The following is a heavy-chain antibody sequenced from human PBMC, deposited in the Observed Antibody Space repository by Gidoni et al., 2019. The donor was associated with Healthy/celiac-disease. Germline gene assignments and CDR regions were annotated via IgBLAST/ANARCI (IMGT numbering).Heavy chain of an antibody. J-gene: IGHJ4*02. CDR1: VFTFSNSW. Sequence: EVHLVESVGGLVKPGGSLRLSCAASVFTFSNSWMSWVRQAPGKGLEWVGRIKSKTDGGTTDYAAPVKGRFTISRDDSKNTLYLQMNSLKTEDTAVYYCTTEGDYYGSGSLDYWGQGTLVTVSS. D-gene: IGHD3-10*01. V-gene: IGHV3-15*01. CDR2: IKSKTDGGTT. CDR3: TTEGDYYGSGSLDY.